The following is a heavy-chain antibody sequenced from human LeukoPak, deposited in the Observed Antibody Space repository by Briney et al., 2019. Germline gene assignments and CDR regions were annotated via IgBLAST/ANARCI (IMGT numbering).Heavy chain of an antibody. D-gene: IGHD6-6*01. Sequence: GGSLRLSCAASGFTFSTYAMSWVRQAPGQGLERVSGVSGSGGNTYYADTVKGRFTISRDNSYNTLYLQMNSLRAEDTAVYYCAKGGKYSGSGSPDYWGQGTLVTVSS. CDR2: VSGSGGNT. J-gene: IGHJ4*02. CDR1: GFTFSTYA. CDR3: AKGGKYSGSGSPDY. V-gene: IGHV3-23*01.